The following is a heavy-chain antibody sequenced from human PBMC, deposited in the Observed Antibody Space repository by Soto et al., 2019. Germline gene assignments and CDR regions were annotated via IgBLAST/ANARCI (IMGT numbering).Heavy chain of an antibody. Sequence: QVQLVESGGGVVQPGRSLRLSCVASGFSFNTYGIHWVRQSPGKGLEWVALISYEGSNTYYADSVKGRFTISRDNSKNTLYLQMNSLRVDDTGVYYCARVTPENNLYYFYGMDVWGQGTSVTVSS. CDR1: GFSFNTYG. J-gene: IGHJ6*02. D-gene: IGHD1-1*01. CDR3: ARVTPENNLYYFYGMDV. V-gene: IGHV3-30*03. CDR2: ISYEGSNT.